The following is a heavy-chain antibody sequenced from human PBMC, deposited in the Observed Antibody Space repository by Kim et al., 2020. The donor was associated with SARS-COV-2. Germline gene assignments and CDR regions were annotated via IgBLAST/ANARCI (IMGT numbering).Heavy chain of an antibody. D-gene: IGHD3-22*01. CDR1: GFTFSSYG. V-gene: IGHV3-33*05. J-gene: IGHJ4*02. CDR3: ARDPPHYYDSSGYYFDY. Sequence: GGSLRLSCAASGFTFSSYGMHWVRQAPGKGLEWVAVISYDGSNKYYADSVKGRFTISRDNSKNTLYLQMNSLRAEDTAVYYCARDPPHYYDSSGYYFDYWGQGTLVTVSS. CDR2: ISYDGSNK.